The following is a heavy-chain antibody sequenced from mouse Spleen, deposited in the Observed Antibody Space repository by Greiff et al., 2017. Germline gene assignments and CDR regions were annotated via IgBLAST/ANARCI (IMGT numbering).Heavy chain of an antibody. D-gene: IGHD4-1*01. J-gene: IGHJ1*03. CDR1: GYSITSGYY. CDR2: ISYDGSN. V-gene: IGHV3-6*01. Sequence: EVKLMESGPGLVKPSQSLSLTCSVTGYSITSGYYWNWIRQFPGNKLEWMGYISYDGSNNYNPSLKNRISITRDTSKNQFFLKLNSVTTEDTATYYCASLGRDWYFDVWGTGTTVTVSS. CDR3: ASLGRDWYFDV.